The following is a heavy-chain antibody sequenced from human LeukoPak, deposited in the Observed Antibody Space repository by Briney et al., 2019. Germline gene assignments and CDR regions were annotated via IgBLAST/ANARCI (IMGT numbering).Heavy chain of an antibody. J-gene: IGHJ4*02. CDR1: GGSISSYY. V-gene: IGHV4-4*07. Sequence: SETLSLTCTVSGGSISSYYWSWIRKPAGKGLEWIGRVYTSGSTNYNPPLNSRVTMSVDTSKNQFSLKLSSVAAADTAAYYCARSYAVGATAFDYWGQGTLVTVSS. CDR2: VYTSGST. CDR3: ARSYAVGATAFDY. D-gene: IGHD1-26*01.